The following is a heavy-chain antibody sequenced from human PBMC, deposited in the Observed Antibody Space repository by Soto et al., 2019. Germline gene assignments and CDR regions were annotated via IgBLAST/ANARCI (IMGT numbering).Heavy chain of an antibody. CDR1: GFTFSDHF. V-gene: IGHV3-72*01. Sequence: GGSLRLSCAASGFTFSDHFMDWVRQAPGKGLEWVGLIKKKGDKYTTQYAASVKGRFTISRDNAKNSLYLQMNSLRAEDTAVYYCARDRFLEWLLWSDYWGQGTLVTVSS. CDR2: IKKKGDKYTT. D-gene: IGHD3-3*01. J-gene: IGHJ4*02. CDR3: ARDRFLEWLLWSDY.